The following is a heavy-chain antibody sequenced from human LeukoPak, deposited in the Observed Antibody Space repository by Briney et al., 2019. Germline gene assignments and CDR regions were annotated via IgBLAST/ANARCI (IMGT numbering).Heavy chain of an antibody. V-gene: IGHV4-61*02. CDR1: GGSISGGSYY. D-gene: IGHD3-10*01. CDR2: IYTSGST. J-gene: IGHJ4*02. CDR3: ASGEITMVRGAFDY. Sequence: SETLSLTCTVSGGSISGGSYYWSWIRQPAGKGLEWIGRIYTSGSTNYNPSLKSRVTISVDTSKNQFSLKLSSVTAADTAVYYCASGEITMVRGAFDYWGQGTLVTVSS.